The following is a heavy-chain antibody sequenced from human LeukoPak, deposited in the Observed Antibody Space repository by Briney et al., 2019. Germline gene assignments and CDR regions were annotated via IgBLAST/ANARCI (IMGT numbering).Heavy chain of an antibody. J-gene: IGHJ3*01. CDR3: ARWPGDTFDV. V-gene: IGHV3-64*01. Sequence: GGSLRLSCAASGFTFSDYVMHWVRQAPGRGLEYVAAISSAGDFAYYANSVRGRSTISGDNSKNTLFLHMGSLRTEDMAVYYCARWPGDTFDVWGQGTMVTVS. CDR1: GFTFSDYV. CDR2: ISSAGDFA.